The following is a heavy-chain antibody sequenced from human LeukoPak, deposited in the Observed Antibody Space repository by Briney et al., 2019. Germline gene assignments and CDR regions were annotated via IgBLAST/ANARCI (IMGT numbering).Heavy chain of an antibody. CDR3: ARGRPLDAFDI. J-gene: IGHJ3*02. CDR1: GYTFTSYY. Sequence: ASVKVSCKASGYTFTSYYMHWVRQAPGQVLGWMGIINPSGGSTSYAQKFQGRVTMTRDTSTSTVYMELSSLRSEDTAVYYCARGRPLDAFDIWGQGTMVTVSS. CDR2: INPSGGST. V-gene: IGHV1-46*01.